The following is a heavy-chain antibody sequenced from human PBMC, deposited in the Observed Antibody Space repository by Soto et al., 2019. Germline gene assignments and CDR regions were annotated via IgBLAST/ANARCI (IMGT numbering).Heavy chain of an antibody. CDR2: IIPIFGTA. CDR3: ARWFDSSGYYCWFDP. Sequence: GASVKVSCKASGGTFSSYAISWVRQAPGQGLEWMGGIIPIFGTANYAQKFQGRVTITADESTSTAYMELSSLRSEDTAVYYCARWFDSSGYYCWFDPWGQGTLVTVSS. J-gene: IGHJ5*02. CDR1: GGTFSSYA. V-gene: IGHV1-69*13. D-gene: IGHD3-22*01.